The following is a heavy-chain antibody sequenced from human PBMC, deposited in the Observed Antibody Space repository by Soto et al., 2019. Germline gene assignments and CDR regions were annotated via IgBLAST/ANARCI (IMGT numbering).Heavy chain of an antibody. D-gene: IGHD3-10*01. CDR2: IYYSGST. CDR1: GGSISSSSYY. CDR3: ARGVWFGETNDPEVYGFDY. J-gene: IGHJ4*02. Sequence: QLQLQESGPGLVKPSETLSLTCTVSGGSISSSSYYWGWIRQPPGKGLEWIGSIYYSGSTYYNPSLKSRVTISVDTSKNQFSLKLSSVTAADTAVYYCARGVWFGETNDPEVYGFDYWGQGTLVTVSS. V-gene: IGHV4-39*01.